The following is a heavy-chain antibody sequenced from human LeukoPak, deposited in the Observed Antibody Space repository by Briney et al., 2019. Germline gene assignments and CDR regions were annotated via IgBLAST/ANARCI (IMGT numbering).Heavy chain of an antibody. CDR1: GDSVSSDSTA. CDR2: TYFRSKWYN. CDR3: AREGGDAFDV. Sequence: SQTLSLTCALSGDSVSSDSTAWNWIRQSPSRTLKGLGRTYFRSKWYNDYAVSVKSRITINPDTSKNQLSLQLNSVTPEDTAVYYCAREGGDAFDVWGQGTMVTVSS. J-gene: IGHJ3*01. D-gene: IGHD1-26*01. V-gene: IGHV6-1*01.